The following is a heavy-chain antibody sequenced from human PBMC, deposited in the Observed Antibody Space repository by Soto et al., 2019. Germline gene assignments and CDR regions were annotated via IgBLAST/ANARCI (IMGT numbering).Heavy chain of an antibody. CDR2: SNPNTGGT. Sequence: QAQLVQSGAEVKKPGASVKVSCKASGYTFTKYYIHWVRQAPGQGLEWMGWSNPNTGGTNYAQKFQGRVAMTRDRSISTAYMDLSRLGSDDTAVYYCARQLAYCGGDCYTEPLDYWGQGTLVTVSS. CDR3: ARQLAYCGGDCYTEPLDY. CDR1: GYTFTKYY. J-gene: IGHJ4*02. V-gene: IGHV1-2*02. D-gene: IGHD2-21*02.